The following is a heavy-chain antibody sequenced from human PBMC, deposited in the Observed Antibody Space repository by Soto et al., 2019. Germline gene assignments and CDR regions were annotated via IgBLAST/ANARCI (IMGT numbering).Heavy chain of an antibody. J-gene: IGHJ4*02. D-gene: IGHD5-18*01. CDR2: IRSKAYGGTT. CDR3: TRVGYSYGYPLYYFDY. Sequence: ESGGGLVQPGRSLRLSCTASGFTFGDYAMSWFRQAPGMGLEWVGFIRSKAYGGTTEYAASVKGRFTISRDDSKSIAYLQMNSLKTEDTAVYYCTRVGYSYGYPLYYFDYWGQGTLVTVSS. CDR1: GFTFGDYA. V-gene: IGHV3-49*03.